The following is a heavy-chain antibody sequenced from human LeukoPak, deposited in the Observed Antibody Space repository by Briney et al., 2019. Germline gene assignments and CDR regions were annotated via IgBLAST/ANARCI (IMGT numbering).Heavy chain of an antibody. CDR3: ARHKRYSYAFYYGMDV. CDR1: GFTFSSYE. D-gene: IGHD5-18*01. Sequence: GSLRLSCAASGFTFSSYEMNWVRQAPGKGLEWVSYISSSGSTIYYADSVKGRFTISRDNAKNSLYLQMNSLRAEDTAVYYCARHKRYSYAFYYGMDVWGQGTTVTVSS. J-gene: IGHJ6*02. CDR2: ISSSGSTI. V-gene: IGHV3-48*03.